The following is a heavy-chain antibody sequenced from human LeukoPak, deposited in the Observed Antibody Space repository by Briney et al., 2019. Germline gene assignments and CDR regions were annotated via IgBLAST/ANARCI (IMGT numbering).Heavy chain of an antibody. CDR1: GGSIGTSSYY. J-gene: IGHJ4*02. Sequence: PSETLSLTCTVSGGSIGTSSYYWGWLRQPPGKGLEWIGSVYNSGSTYYNPSLKSRVTISVDTSKNQFSLNLSFVTAADTAVYYCARGGGPRWFQDYWGQGTLVTVSS. CDR3: ARGGGPRWFQDY. CDR2: VYNSGST. D-gene: IGHD4-23*01. V-gene: IGHV4-39*07.